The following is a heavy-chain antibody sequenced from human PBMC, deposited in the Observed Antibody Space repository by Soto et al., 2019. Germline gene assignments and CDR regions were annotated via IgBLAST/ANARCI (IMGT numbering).Heavy chain of an antibody. CDR1: RGALSSYA. J-gene: IGHJ3*02. Sequence: QVQLVQSGAEVKQPGSSVKVSCKPSRGALSSYAITWVRQAPGQGLDWMGRVIPIYGTPNYAQKFQGRLSHTVDASKSTAYLELSGLSSEDTAVYFCARAGSREMNRGAFDIWGQGTMVTVSS. V-gene: IGHV1-69*18. CDR3: ARAGSREMNRGAFDI. CDR2: VIPIYGTP.